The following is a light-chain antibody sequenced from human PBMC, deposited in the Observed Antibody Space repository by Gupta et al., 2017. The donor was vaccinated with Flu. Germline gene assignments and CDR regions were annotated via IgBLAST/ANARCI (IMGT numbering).Light chain of an antibody. CDR2: GSS. CDR3: QQTNKWPRT. Sequence: IVMTQSPAPLSVSPGERATLSCRASQNVNTNLGWYQQKPGQAPRLLIFGSSTRATGIPDRFSGSGSGTEFTLTISSLQSEDFAVYYCQQTNKWPRTFGGGTKVEI. CDR1: QNVNTN. J-gene: IGKJ4*01. V-gene: IGKV3-15*01.